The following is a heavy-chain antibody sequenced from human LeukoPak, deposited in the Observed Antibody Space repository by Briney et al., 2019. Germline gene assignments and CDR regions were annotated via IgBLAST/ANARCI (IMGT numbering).Heavy chain of an antibody. CDR1: GFTFSSYW. CDR2: IKQDATEQ. Sequence: GGSLRLSCAASGFTFSSYWMSWVRQAPGKGLEWVANIKQDATEQYYVESAKGRFTISRDNTKNSLYLQVNSLRAEDTAVYYCARFHYCSSTNCYPRHFDYWGQGTLVTVSS. V-gene: IGHV3-7*01. CDR3: ARFHYCSSTNCYPRHFDY. D-gene: IGHD2-2*01. J-gene: IGHJ4*02.